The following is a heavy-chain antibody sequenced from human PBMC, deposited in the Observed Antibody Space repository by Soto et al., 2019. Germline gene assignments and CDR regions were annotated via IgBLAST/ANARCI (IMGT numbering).Heavy chain of an antibody. J-gene: IGHJ4*02. CDR2: VSSDGSST. CDR3: TTNRMVGAVDY. V-gene: IGHV3-74*01. CDR1: GFTFSSYW. D-gene: IGHD1-26*01. Sequence: EVQLVESGGGLVQPGGSLRLSCAASGFTFSSYWMNWVRQAPGKGLVWVSRVSSDGSSTNYADSVEGRFTISRDNAKNTLYLQMDSLRAEDTAVYYCTTNRMVGAVDYWVQGTLVTVSS.